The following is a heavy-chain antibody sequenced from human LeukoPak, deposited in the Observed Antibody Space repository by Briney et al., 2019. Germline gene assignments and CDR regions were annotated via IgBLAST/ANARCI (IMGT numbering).Heavy chain of an antibody. J-gene: IGHJ4*02. Sequence: PGGSLSLSCAASGFPFSSYAMRWVRQAPGKGLEWVSGISGSGGSTHYEDSVKGRFTISRDNSKNTLYLQMNSLRGEDTAVYYCAKGEGYSYGLQDYWGQGTLVTVSS. V-gene: IGHV3-23*01. D-gene: IGHD5-18*01. CDR3: AKGEGYSYGLQDY. CDR2: ISGSGGST. CDR1: GFPFSSYA.